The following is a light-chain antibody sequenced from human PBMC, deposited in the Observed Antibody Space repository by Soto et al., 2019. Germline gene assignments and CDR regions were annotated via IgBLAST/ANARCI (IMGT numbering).Light chain of an antibody. CDR2: WAT. J-gene: IGKJ2*01. Sequence: DVVMTQSPDSLAASLGERATINCKSSQNVLYGSTNKNYLAWYQQRPGQPPKLLIYWATTRESGVPDRFSGSGSGTQFTLTISNLQAEDAAIYYCQQFYTTPHTFGQGTKLEI. CDR3: QQFYTTPHT. CDR1: QNVLYGSTNKNY. V-gene: IGKV4-1*01.